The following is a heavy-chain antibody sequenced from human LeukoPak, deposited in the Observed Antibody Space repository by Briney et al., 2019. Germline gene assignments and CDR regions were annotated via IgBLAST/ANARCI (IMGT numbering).Heavy chain of an antibody. Sequence: GGSLRLSCAASGFTFSSYWMHWVRQAPGKGLVWVSRINTDGSSTSYADSVKGRFTISRDNAKNTLYLQMNSLRAEDTAVYYCARATAIFGVVIPSFDYWGQGTLVTVSS. CDR2: INTDGSST. J-gene: IGHJ4*02. CDR1: GFTFSSYW. V-gene: IGHV3-74*01. D-gene: IGHD3-3*01. CDR3: ARATAIFGVVIPSFDY.